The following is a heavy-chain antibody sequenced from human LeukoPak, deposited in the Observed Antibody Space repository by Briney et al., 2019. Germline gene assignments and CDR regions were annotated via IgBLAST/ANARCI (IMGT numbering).Heavy chain of an antibody. J-gene: IGHJ6*03. CDR3: ARGGSSWPYYYYYYMDV. CDR2: INPNSGGT. V-gene: IGHV1-2*06. CDR1: GYTFTGYY. D-gene: IGHD6-13*01. Sequence: VASVKVSCKASGYTFTGYYMHWARQAPGQGLDWMGLINPNSGGTNYAQKLQGRVTMTRDTSLSTAYMELSRLRPDDTAVYYCARGGSSWPYYYYYYMDVWGKGTTVTVSS.